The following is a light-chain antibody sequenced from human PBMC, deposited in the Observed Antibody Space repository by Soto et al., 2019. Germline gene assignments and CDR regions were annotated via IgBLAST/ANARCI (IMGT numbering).Light chain of an antibody. CDR2: GAS. Sequence: EIVLTQSPGSLSLSPGQRATLSCRASQSVDSTFFAWYQKKPGQAPRLLIYGASKRDTDVPDRCSGSGSGTDFTLTISRLEPEDLAVYYCQQYMSSVTFGQGTKVEI. CDR1: QSVDSTF. V-gene: IGKV3-20*01. J-gene: IGKJ1*01. CDR3: QQYMSSVT.